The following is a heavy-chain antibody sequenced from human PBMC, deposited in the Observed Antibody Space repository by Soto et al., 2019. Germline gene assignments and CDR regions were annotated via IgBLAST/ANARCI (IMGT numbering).Heavy chain of an antibody. D-gene: IGHD6-25*01. CDR2: IIPIFGTA. J-gene: IGHJ6*02. CDR1: GGTFSSYA. CDR3: ARQGQRDYYYYAMEV. V-gene: IGHV1-69*13. Sequence: SVKVSCKASGGTFSSYAISWVRQAPVQGLEWMGGIIPIFGTANYAQKFQGRVTITADESTSTAYMELSSLRSEDTAVYYCARQGQRDYYYYAMEVWGRGTTVTVSS.